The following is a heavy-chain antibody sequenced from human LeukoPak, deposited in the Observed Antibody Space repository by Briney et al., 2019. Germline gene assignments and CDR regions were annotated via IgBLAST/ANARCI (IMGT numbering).Heavy chain of an antibody. J-gene: IGHJ4*02. Sequence: GGSLRLSCAASGFTFSSYAMSWVRQAPGKGLEWVSVIYSGGSTYYADSVKGRFTISRDNSKNTLYLQMNSLRAEDTAVYYCARDQGYCSGGSCNWGQGTLVTVSS. CDR1: GFTFSSYA. D-gene: IGHD2-15*01. V-gene: IGHV3-53*01. CDR3: ARDQGYCSGGSCN. CDR2: IYSGGST.